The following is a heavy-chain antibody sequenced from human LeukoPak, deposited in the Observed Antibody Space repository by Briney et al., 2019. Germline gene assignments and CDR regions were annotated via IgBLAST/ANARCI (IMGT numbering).Heavy chain of an antibody. D-gene: IGHD6-13*01. CDR3: ARTTIAARPQFDY. J-gene: IGHJ4*02. CDR1: GGSISRSRDY. CDR2: IYYSGST. V-gene: IGHV4-39*07. Sequence: SETLSLTCTVSGGSISRSRDYWGWIRQPPGKGLEWIGSIYYSGSTYYNPSLKSRVTISVDTSKNQFSLKLSSVTAADTAVYYCARTTIAARPQFDYWGQGTLVTVSS.